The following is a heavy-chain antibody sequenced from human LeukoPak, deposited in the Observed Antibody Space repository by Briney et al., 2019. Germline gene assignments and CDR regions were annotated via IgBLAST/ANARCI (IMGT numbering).Heavy chain of an antibody. D-gene: IGHD5-18*01. Sequence: GGSLRLSCAASGFTFSSYGMNWVRQAPGKGLEWVSCITRSSSYIFYADSVKGRFTISRDNAKNSLHLQMNSLRAEDPAVYYCARDLRDTTRGHDAFDIWGERTVVTVSS. CDR2: ITRSSSYI. CDR3: ARDLRDTTRGHDAFDI. CDR1: GFTFSSYG. J-gene: IGHJ3*02. V-gene: IGHV3-21*01.